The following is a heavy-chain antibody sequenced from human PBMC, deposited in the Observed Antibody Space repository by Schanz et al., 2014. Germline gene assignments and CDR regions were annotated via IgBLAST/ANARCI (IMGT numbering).Heavy chain of an antibody. CDR3: ARDLPRTFLFDY. CDR2: ISSSSSTI. V-gene: IGHV3-48*01. CDR1: GFSFSSYA. Sequence: EVQLLESGGGLVQPGGSLRLSCATSGFSFSSYAINWVRQAPGKGLEWVAYISSSSSTIHYADSVKGRFTISRDNAKNSLYLQMDSLRAEDTAVYYCARDLPRTFLFDYWGQGTLVTVSS. J-gene: IGHJ4*02.